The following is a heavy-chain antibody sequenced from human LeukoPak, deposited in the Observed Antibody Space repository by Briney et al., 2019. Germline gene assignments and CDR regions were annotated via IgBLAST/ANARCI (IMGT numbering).Heavy chain of an antibody. CDR2: ISAYNGNT. D-gene: IGHD3-22*01. CDR3: ARRTYYYDSSGYYFDY. Sequence: ASVKVSCKASGYTFTSYGISWVRQAPGQGLEWMGWISAYNGNTNYAQKPQGRVTMTTDTSTSTAYMELRSLRSDDTAVYYCARRTYYYDSSGYYFDYWGQGTLVTVSS. CDR1: GYTFTSYG. J-gene: IGHJ4*02. V-gene: IGHV1-18*01.